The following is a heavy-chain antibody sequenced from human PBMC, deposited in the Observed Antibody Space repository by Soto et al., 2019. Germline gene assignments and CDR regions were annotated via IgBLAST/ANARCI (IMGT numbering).Heavy chain of an antibody. CDR3: AREEYQLLTYYYYYGMDV. Sequence: ASVKVSCKASGYTFTSYGISWVRQAPGQGLEWMGWISAYNGNTNYAQKLQGRVTMTTDTSTSTAYMELRSLRSDDTAVYYCAREEYQLLTYYYYYGMDVWGQGTTVTVSS. CDR2: ISAYNGNT. D-gene: IGHD2-2*01. V-gene: IGHV1-18*01. J-gene: IGHJ6*02. CDR1: GYTFTSYG.